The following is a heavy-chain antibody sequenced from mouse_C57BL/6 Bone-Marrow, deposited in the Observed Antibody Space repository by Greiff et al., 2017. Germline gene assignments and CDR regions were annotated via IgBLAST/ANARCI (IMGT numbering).Heavy chain of an antibody. CDR2: IDPETGGT. CDR3: TRSGYDYDPVY. D-gene: IGHD2-4*01. V-gene: IGHV1-15*01. J-gene: IGHJ2*01. Sequence: QVQLQQSGAELVRPGASVTLSCKASGYTFTDYEMHWVKQTPVHGLEWLGAIDPETGGTAYNQKFKGKAILTADKSSSTAYMELRSLTSEDSAVYYCTRSGYDYDPVYWGQVTTLTVSA. CDR1: GYTFTDYE.